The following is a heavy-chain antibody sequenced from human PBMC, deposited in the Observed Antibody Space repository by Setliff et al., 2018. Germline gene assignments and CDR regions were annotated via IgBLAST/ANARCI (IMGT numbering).Heavy chain of an antibody. CDR2: IYTSGAT. Sequence: PSETLSLTCTVSGGSVSSGSYYWSWIRQSAGKGLEWIGRIYTSGATTYSPSLKSRVSISADTSKILFSLRLKSVTAADTAVYYCAKEYVVNSFVSNSHQHYGLDVWGQGTTVTVSS. D-gene: IGHD2-21*01. J-gene: IGHJ6*02. V-gene: IGHV4-61*02. CDR1: GGSVSSGSYY. CDR3: AKEYVVNSFVSNSHQHYGLDV.